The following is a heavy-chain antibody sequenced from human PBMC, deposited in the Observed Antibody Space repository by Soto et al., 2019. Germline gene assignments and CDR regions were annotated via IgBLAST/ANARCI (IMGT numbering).Heavy chain of an antibody. J-gene: IGHJ4*02. D-gene: IGHD3-22*01. V-gene: IGHV4-34*01. Sequence: SETLSLTCSVYVGSFSGYYWSWIRQPPGKGLEWIGEINHSGSTNYNPSLKSRVTISVDTSKNQFSLKLSSVTAADTAVYYCARGAPDDYYDSSGYYYFDYWGQGTLVTVSS. CDR1: VGSFSGYY. CDR3: ARGAPDDYYDSSGYYYFDY. CDR2: INHSGST.